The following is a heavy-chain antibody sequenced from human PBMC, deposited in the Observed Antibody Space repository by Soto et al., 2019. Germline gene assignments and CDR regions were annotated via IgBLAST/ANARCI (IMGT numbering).Heavy chain of an antibody. CDR2: INHSGST. V-gene: IGHV4-34*01. CDR1: GGSFSGYY. CDR3: ARGWGTIFDY. Sequence: QVQLQQWVAGLLKPSETLSLTCAVYGGSFSGYYWNWIRQPPEKGLEWIGEINHSGSTNYNPSLKSRVTISVDTSKNQFSLKLSSVTAADTAVYYCARGWGTIFDYWGQETLVTVSS. D-gene: IGHD7-27*01. J-gene: IGHJ4*02.